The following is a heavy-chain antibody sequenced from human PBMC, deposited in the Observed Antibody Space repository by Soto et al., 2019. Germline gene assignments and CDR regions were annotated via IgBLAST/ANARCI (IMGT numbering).Heavy chain of an antibody. D-gene: IGHD3-10*01. V-gene: IGHV3-21*01. CDR2: ISSSSSYI. CDR1: GFTFSSYS. Sequence: EVQLVESGGGLGKPGGSLRLSCAASGFTFSSYSMNWVRQAPGKGLEWVSSISSSSSYIYYADSVKGRFTISRDNAKNSLYLQMHSLRAEDTAVYYCARDRGLPGPFVYWGQGTLVTVSS. CDR3: ARDRGLPGPFVY. J-gene: IGHJ4*02.